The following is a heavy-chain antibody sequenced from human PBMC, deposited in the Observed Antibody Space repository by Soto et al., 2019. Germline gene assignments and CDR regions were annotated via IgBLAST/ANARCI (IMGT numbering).Heavy chain of an antibody. J-gene: IGHJ6*02. CDR1: GITFSDYS. CDR2: ISSSGHYT. V-gene: IGHV3-11*05. CDR3: ARELDGMDV. Sequence: QVQLVESGGGLVKPGGSLRLSCAASGITFSDYSMSWISQAPGKGLEWVSYISSSGHYTEHADSVRGRFTTSRDNARNSLYLQMNSLRVADTAVYYCARELDGMDVWGQGTTVTVSS.